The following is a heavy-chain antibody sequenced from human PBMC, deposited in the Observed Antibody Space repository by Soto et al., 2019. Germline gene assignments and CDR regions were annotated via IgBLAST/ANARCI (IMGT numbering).Heavy chain of an antibody. CDR3: ARVPKRGIAYMDV. Sequence: GGSLRLSCAASGFTFSSYSMNWVRQAPGKGLEWVSYISSSSSTIYYADSVKGRFTISRDNAKNSLYLQMNSLRAEDTAVYYYARVPKRGIAYMDVWGKGTTVTVSS. CDR2: ISSSSSTI. D-gene: IGHD6-13*01. V-gene: IGHV3-48*01. CDR1: GFTFSSYS. J-gene: IGHJ6*03.